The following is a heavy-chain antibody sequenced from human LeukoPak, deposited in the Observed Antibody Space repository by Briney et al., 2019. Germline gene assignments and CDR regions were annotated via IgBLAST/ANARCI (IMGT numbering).Heavy chain of an antibody. J-gene: IGHJ4*02. CDR1: GFTFSNYA. V-gene: IGHV3-23*01. D-gene: IGHD6-19*01. Sequence: GGSLRLSCAASGFTFSNYAIRWVRQAPGKGLEWVSDISGSGGSTFYPDSVKGRFTISRDNSENTLYLQMNRLRAEDTALYYCAKESSVAGAGLLDYMGRGTLVTVSS. CDR2: ISGSGGST. CDR3: AKESSVAGAGLLDY.